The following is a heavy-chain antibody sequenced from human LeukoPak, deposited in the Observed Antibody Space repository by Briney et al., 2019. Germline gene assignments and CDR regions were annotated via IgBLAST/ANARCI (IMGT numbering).Heavy chain of an antibody. CDR1: GFTFSSYG. Sequence: GGSLRLSCAASGFTFSSYGMSWVRQAPGKGLEWVSAISGSGGSTYYADSVKGRFTISRDNSKNTLYLQMNSLRAEDTAVYYCAKVYGSGMVGYYYMDVWGKGTTVTISS. CDR3: AKVYGSGMVGYYYMDV. D-gene: IGHD3-10*01. CDR2: ISGSGGST. V-gene: IGHV3-23*01. J-gene: IGHJ6*03.